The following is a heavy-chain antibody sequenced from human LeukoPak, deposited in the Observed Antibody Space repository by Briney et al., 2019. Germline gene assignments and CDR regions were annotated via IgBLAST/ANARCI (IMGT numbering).Heavy chain of an antibody. D-gene: IGHD3-3*01. Sequence: SETLSLTCTVSGGSISSGGYYWSWIRQPPGKGQEWIGYIYHSGSTYYNPSLKSRVTISVDRSKNQFSLKLSSVTAADTAVYYCARNDFWSGYRSDWGQGTLVTVSS. V-gene: IGHV4-30-2*01. CDR1: GGSISSGGYY. CDR2: IYHSGST. CDR3: ARNDFWSGYRSD. J-gene: IGHJ4*02.